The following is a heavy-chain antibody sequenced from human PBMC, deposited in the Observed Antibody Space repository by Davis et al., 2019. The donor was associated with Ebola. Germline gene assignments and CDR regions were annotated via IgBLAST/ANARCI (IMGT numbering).Heavy chain of an antibody. CDR2: ISGSGGST. J-gene: IGHJ6*02. D-gene: IGHD4-17*01. Sequence: GGSLRLSCTDSVITFSSYAMTWVRQAPGKGLEWVSAISGSGGSTYYADSVKGRFTISRDNSKKTLYLQMNSLRAEDTAVYYCARDEGWDGDYVLYYYYYGMDVWGQGTTVTVSS. V-gene: IGHV3-23*01. CDR1: VITFSSYA. CDR3: ARDEGWDGDYVLYYYYYGMDV.